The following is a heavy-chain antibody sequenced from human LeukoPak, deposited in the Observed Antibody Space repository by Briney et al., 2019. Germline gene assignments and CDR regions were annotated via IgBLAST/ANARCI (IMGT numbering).Heavy chain of an antibody. D-gene: IGHD6-19*01. Sequence: SETLSLTCSVSGGSISTYYWTWIRQPPGKGLEWVAYMYPGTAYYNPATAYYNPSLSSRATISIDKSKNQFSLNLTSVAAADTAIYYCARGIDGSAWYDYWGQGTLVTVSS. J-gene: IGHJ4*02. CDR2: MYPGTAYYNPATA. CDR1: GGSISTYY. CDR3: ARGIDGSAWYDY. V-gene: IGHV4-59*01.